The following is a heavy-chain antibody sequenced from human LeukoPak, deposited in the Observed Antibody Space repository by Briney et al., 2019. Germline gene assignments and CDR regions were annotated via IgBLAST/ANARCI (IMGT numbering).Heavy chain of an antibody. D-gene: IGHD7-27*01. CDR3: AKSYPYGELHWGHFEN. CDR1: GFTFENYA. Sequence: GGSLRLSCAASGFTFENYAMSWVRQAPGRGLEWVSGLSGSSRSTFYAESVRGRFYLSRDNPKNTLYLQMHSLGVEDTAVYYCAKSYPYGELHWGHFENWGQGTPVTVSS. CDR2: LSGSSRST. V-gene: IGHV3-23*01. J-gene: IGHJ4*02.